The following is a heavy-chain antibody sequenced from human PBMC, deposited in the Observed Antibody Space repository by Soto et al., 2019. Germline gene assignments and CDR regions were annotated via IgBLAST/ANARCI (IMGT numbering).Heavy chain of an antibody. CDR3: ARDGAAAGTAFDY. CDR2: ISSSSSYT. Sequence: QVQLVESGGGLVKPGGSLRLSCAASGFTFSDYYMSWIRQAPGKGLEWVSYISSSSSYTNYADSVKGRFTISRDNAKNSLYLQMNGLRAEDAAVYYCARDGAAAGTAFDYWGQGTLVTVSS. CDR1: GFTFSDYY. D-gene: IGHD6-13*01. V-gene: IGHV3-11*05. J-gene: IGHJ4*02.